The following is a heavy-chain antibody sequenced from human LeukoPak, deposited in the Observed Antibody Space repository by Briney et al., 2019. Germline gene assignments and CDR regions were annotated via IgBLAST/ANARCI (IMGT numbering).Heavy chain of an antibody. V-gene: IGHV4-39*07. D-gene: IGHD4-11*01. CDR3: ARVHPYSKGFDY. Sequence: PSETLSLTCTVSGGSISSSSYYWSWIRQPPGKGLEWIGSIYYSGSTYYNPSLKSRVTISVDTSKNQFSLKLSSVTAADTAVYYCARVHPYSKGFDYWGQGTLVTVSS. J-gene: IGHJ4*02. CDR2: IYYSGST. CDR1: GGSISSSSYY.